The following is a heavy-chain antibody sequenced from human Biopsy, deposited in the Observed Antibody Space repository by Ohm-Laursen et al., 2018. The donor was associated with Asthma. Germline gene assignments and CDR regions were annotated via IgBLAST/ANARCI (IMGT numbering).Heavy chain of an antibody. CDR1: GFTFGNFW. Sequence: SLRLSCSASGFTFGNFWMSWGRQTPGKGLEWVATINGDGSQKSYVDSVTGRFTISRDNSKNSLHLEMNSLRAGDTAVYYCATFPYGDYLPLDYWGQGTLVSVSS. D-gene: IGHD4-17*01. CDR3: ATFPYGDYLPLDY. J-gene: IGHJ4*02. CDR2: INGDGSQK. V-gene: IGHV3-7*03.